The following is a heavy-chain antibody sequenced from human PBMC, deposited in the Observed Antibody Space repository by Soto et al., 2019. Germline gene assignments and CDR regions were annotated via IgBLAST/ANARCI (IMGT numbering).Heavy chain of an antibody. CDR3: AKDEGYYYGSGSYYVTVGYYGMDV. D-gene: IGHD3-10*01. Sequence: GGSLRLSCAASGFTFSSYGMHCVRQAPGKGLEWVAVISYDGSNKYYADSVKGRFTISRDNSKNTLYLQMNSLRAEDTAVYYCAKDEGYYYGSGSYYVTVGYYGMDVWGQGTTVTVSS. J-gene: IGHJ6*02. CDR2: ISYDGSNK. CDR1: GFTFSSYG. V-gene: IGHV3-30*18.